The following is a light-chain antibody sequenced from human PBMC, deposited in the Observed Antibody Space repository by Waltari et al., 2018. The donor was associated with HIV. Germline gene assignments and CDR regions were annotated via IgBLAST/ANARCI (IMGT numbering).Light chain of an antibody. J-gene: IGKJ2*03. CDR1: QSVSSSY. V-gene: IGKV3-20*01. CDR3: QQYGSSPVS. CDR2: GAS. Sequence: EIVLTQSPGTLSLSPGERATLSCRASQSVSSSYLAWYQQKPGQAPRLLIYGASSRATGIPDRFSGSGSGTDFTLTISRLEPEDFVVYYCQQYGSSPVSFGQGTKLEIK.